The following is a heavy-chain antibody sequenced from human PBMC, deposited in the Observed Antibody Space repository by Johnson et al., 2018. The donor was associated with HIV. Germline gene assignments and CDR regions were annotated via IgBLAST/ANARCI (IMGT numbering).Heavy chain of an antibody. J-gene: IGHJ3*02. CDR2: INWNGGST. D-gene: IGHD3-22*01. Sequence: VQLVESGGGVVQPGGSLRLSCTASGFTFDDYGMSWVRQAPGKGLEWVSGINWNGGSTNYADSVKGRFTISRDNDKSSLYLRMNSLRAEDTALSYCARGMYYYDTSGYLIRPRAFDIWGQGTVVTVSS. CDR1: GFTFDDYG. CDR3: ARGMYYYDTSGYLIRPRAFDI. V-gene: IGHV3-20*04.